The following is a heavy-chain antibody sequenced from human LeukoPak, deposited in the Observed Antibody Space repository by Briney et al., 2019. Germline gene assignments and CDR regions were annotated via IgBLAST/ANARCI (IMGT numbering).Heavy chain of an antibody. CDR3: ARLGSSSWYHYFDY. J-gene: IGHJ4*02. Sequence: SVTVSCTASGGTFSSYAISWVRRAPGQGLEWMGGIIPILGTANYAQKFQGRVTITADESTSTAYMELSSLRSEDTAVYYCARLGSSSWYHYFDYWGQGTLVTVSS. D-gene: IGHD6-13*01. V-gene: IGHV1-69*01. CDR2: IIPILGTA. CDR1: GGTFSSYA.